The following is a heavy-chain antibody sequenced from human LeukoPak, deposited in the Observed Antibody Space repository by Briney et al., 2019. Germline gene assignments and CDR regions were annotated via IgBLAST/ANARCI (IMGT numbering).Heavy chain of an antibody. J-gene: IGHJ4*02. CDR2: ISYDGSNK. V-gene: IGHV3-30*18. CDR3: AKDLPDKINGDVHGGFDY. D-gene: IGHD2-21*02. Sequence: PGRSLRLSCAASGFTFSSYGMHWVRQAPGKGLEWVAVISYDGSNKYYVDSVKGRFTISRDNSKNTLYLQMNSLRAEDTAVYYCAKDLPDKINGDVHGGFDYWGQGTLVTVSS. CDR1: GFTFSSYG.